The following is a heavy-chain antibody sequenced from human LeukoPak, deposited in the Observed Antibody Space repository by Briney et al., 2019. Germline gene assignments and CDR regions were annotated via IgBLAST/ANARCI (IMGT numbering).Heavy chain of an antibody. CDR1: GASISSSNYY. CDR3: ASGSTRYYYYYMDV. V-gene: IGHV4-61*02. J-gene: IGHJ6*03. CDR2: IYTSGST. Sequence: SQTLSLTCTVSGASISSSNYYWSWLRQPAGKGLEWIGRIYTSGSTNYNPSLKSRVTISIDTSKNQFSLKLTSVTAADTAVYYCASGSTRYYYYYMDVWGKGTAVTISS.